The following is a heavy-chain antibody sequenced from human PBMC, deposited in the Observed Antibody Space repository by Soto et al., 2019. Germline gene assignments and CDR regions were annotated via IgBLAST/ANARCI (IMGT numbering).Heavy chain of an antibody. Sequence: EVQLLESGGGVVQPGGSLRLSCAASGFTFSAYAMTWVRQAPGKGLEWVSVISGSGGATYYADSVKGRFTISRDNSKNTLYLQMNRLRAEDTAVYYCARQDYITTWYHNYWGQGTLVTVSS. D-gene: IGHD6-13*01. CDR3: ARQDYITTWYHNY. CDR2: ISGSGGAT. CDR1: GFTFSAYA. J-gene: IGHJ4*02. V-gene: IGHV3-23*01.